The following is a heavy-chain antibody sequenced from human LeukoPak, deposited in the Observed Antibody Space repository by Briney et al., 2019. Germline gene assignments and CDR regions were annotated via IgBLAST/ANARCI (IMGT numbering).Heavy chain of an antibody. CDR2: IIPIFGTA. Sequence: ASVKVSCKASGGTFSSYAISWVRQAPGQGLEWMGGIIPIFGTANYAQKFQGRVTITADKSTSTAYMELSSLRSEDTAVYYCARVKPSNYDFWSGYLNWFDPWGQGTLVTVSS. V-gene: IGHV1-69*06. CDR1: GGTFSSYA. D-gene: IGHD3-3*01. CDR3: ARVKPSNYDFWSGYLNWFDP. J-gene: IGHJ5*02.